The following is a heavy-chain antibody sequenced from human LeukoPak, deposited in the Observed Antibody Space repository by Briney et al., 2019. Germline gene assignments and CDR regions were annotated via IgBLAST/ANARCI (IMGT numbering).Heavy chain of an antibody. V-gene: IGHV1-69*01. CDR2: IIPIFGTA. J-gene: IGHJ6*03. D-gene: IGHD3-3*01. Sequence: ASVKVSCKASGGTFSSYAISWVRQAPGQGLEWMGGIIPIFGTANYAQKFQGRVTITADESTSTAYMELSSLRSEDTAVYYCARSEFGVVIDYYYMDVWGKGTTVTVSS. CDR1: GGTFSSYA. CDR3: ARSEFGVVIDYYYMDV.